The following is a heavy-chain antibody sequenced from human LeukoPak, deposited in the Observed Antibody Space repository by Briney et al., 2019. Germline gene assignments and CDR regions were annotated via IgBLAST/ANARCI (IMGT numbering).Heavy chain of an antibody. CDR2: IKHSGNT. V-gene: IGHV4-34*01. CDR3: ARANLGLFDP. D-gene: IGHD3-10*01. J-gene: IGHJ5*02. Sequence: PSETLSLTCADYGGSFSGYYWSCIRHPPEKGLEWIGAIKHSGNTNYNPSLKTRVNISVDTYKHQFSLKLSSVTAADTAVYYCARANLGLFDPWGQGTLVTVSS. CDR1: GGSFSGYY.